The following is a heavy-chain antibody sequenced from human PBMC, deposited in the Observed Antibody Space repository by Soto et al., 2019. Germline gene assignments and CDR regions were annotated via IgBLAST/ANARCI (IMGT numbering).Heavy chain of an antibody. CDR3: ARDYADIAVAGIPLLAH. V-gene: IGHV1-3*01. CDR1: GFTFIKYA. D-gene: IGHD6-19*01. CDR2: INAGNGNT. J-gene: IGHJ4*01. Sequence: QVQLVQSGAEVKKPGASVNVSCKASGFTFIKYAMHWVRPAPGQRPEWMGWINAGNGNTRYSQRWQGRVTITRDTTASTVYMELSSLRSEATAVYYCARDYADIAVAGIPLLAHWGQRTLVTVSS.